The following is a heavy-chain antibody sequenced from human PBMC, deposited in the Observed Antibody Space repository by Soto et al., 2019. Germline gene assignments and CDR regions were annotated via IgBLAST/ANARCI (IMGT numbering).Heavy chain of an antibody. CDR3: VHYPGNSSSWVGFDY. V-gene: IGHV3-48*04. D-gene: IGHD6-13*01. CDR1: GFTFSSYG. Sequence: PGGSVRLSXAASGFTFSSYGMHWVRQAPGKGLEWVSYISRSGSTIYYADSVKGRFTISRDNTKNSLYLQMNSLRAEDTAVYYCVHYPGNSSSWVGFDYWGQGTLVTVS. J-gene: IGHJ4*02. CDR2: ISRSGSTI.